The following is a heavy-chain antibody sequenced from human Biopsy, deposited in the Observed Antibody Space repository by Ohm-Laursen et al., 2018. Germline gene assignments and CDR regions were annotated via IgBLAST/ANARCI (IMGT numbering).Heavy chain of an antibody. CDR3: ARTPILIVSAGLVYRHRRHLQGMDV. J-gene: IGHJ6*02. CDR2: VDWDVYK. Sequence: TQTLTLTCSFSGFSLSARGMCVSWIRQAPGKALEWLARVDWDVYKAYSASLQTKLSISKDTSNDQMVLTVNNVDPADTATYYCARTPILIVSAGLVYRHRRHLQGMDVWGQGIAVTVS. CDR1: GFSLSARGMC. V-gene: IGHV2-70*11. D-gene: IGHD6-13*01.